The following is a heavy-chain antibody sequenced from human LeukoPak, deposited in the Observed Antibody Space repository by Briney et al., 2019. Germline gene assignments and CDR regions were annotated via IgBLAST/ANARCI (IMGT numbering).Heavy chain of an antibody. Sequence: SVKVSCKASGGTFSSYAISWVRQAPGQGLEWMGGIIPIFGTANYAQKFQGRVTITADESTSTAYMELSSLRSEDTAVYYCARGGPEEGGYDLNRSWGQGTLVTVSS. V-gene: IGHV1-69*13. CDR1: GGTFSSYA. CDR3: ARGGPEEGGYDLNRS. D-gene: IGHD5-12*01. J-gene: IGHJ5*02. CDR2: IIPIFGTA.